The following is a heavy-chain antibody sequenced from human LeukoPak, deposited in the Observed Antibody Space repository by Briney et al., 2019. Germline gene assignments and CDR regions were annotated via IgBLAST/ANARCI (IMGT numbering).Heavy chain of an antibody. D-gene: IGHD1-26*01. CDR3: ARGGGARNFDY. CDR1: GFTFSNYA. Sequence: GGSLRLSCAASGFTFSNYAMTWVRQAPGKGLEWVSTISISGSSTYYADSVKGRFTISRDNSKNTLYLQMNSLRAEDTAVYYCARGGGARNFDYWGQGTLVTVSS. CDR2: ISISGSST. J-gene: IGHJ4*02. V-gene: IGHV3-23*01.